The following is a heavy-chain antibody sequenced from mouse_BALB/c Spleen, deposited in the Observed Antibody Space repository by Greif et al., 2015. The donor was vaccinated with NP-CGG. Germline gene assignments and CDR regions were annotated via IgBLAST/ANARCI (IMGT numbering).Heavy chain of an antibody. J-gene: IGHJ4*01. CDR1: GYAFTNYL. V-gene: IGHV1-54*01. Sequence: QVQLQQSGAELVRPGTSVKVSCKASGYAFTNYLIEWVKQRPGQGLEWIGVINPGSGGTNYNEKFKGKATLTADKSSSTAYMQLSSLTSDDSAVYFCARKYGTGAMDYWGQGTSVTVSS. D-gene: IGHD1-1*02. CDR2: INPGSGGT. CDR3: ARKYGTGAMDY.